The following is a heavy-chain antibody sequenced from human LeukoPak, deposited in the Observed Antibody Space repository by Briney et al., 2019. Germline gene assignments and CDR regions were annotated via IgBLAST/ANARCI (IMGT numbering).Heavy chain of an antibody. J-gene: IGHJ5*02. V-gene: IGHV1-2*02. CDR1: GYTFTGYY. Sequence: ASVKVSCKASGYTFTGYYMHWVRQAPGQGLEWMGWINPNSGGTNYAQKFQGRVTMTRDTSISTAYMELSRLRSDDTAVYYCARGWRALIYCSSTSCYTGDWFDPWGQGTLVTVSS. CDR3: ARGWRALIYCSSTSCYTGDWFDP. CDR2: INPNSGGT. D-gene: IGHD2-2*02.